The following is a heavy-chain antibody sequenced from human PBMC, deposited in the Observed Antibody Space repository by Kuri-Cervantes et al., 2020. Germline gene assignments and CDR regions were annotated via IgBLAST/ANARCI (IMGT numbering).Heavy chain of an antibody. V-gene: IGHV3-9*01. CDR3: ARVSVGQESNWFDP. D-gene: IGHD3-10*01. CDR1: GFTFDDYA. Sequence: GGSLRLSCAVSGFTFDDYAIRWVRQAPGKGLEWVLGISWNSGSIGYADSVKGRFTISIDNAKHSLYLQMNSLRAEDKAVYYCARVSVGQESNWFDPWGQGTLVTVSS. J-gene: IGHJ5*02. CDR2: ISWNSGSI.